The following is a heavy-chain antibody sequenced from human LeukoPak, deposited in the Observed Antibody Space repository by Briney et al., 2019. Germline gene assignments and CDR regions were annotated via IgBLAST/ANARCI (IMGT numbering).Heavy chain of an antibody. Sequence: ASVKVSCKASGFTFTSSAMQRVRQARGQRLEWIGWIVVGSGNTNYAQRFQERVTITRDMSTSTAYMELSSLRSEDTAVYYCAAVYYYDSSGYPHWGQGTLVTVSS. CDR3: AAVYYYDSSGYPH. CDR1: GFTFTSSA. CDR2: IVVGSGNT. J-gene: IGHJ4*02. V-gene: IGHV1-58*02. D-gene: IGHD3-22*01.